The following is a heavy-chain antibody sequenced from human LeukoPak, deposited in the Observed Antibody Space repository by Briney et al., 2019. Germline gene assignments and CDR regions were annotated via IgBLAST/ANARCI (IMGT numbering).Heavy chain of an antibody. CDR1: GGSIRSNNFS. J-gene: IGHJ4*02. Sequence: SETLSLTCSVSGGSIRSNNFSWDWIRQPPGKGLEWIGSCSYVGTTYFNPSLKSRVTMSVDTSKSQLSLKLRSVTAADTAVYYCAREWSAFDNWGQGTLVTVSS. V-gene: IGHV4-39*07. D-gene: IGHD2-15*01. CDR3: AREWSAFDN. CDR2: CSYVGTT.